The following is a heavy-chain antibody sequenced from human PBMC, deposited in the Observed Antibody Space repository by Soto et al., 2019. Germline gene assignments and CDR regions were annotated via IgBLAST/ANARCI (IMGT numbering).Heavy chain of an antibody. CDR3: ARAYYYGSGSGDY. J-gene: IGHJ4*02. Sequence: QVQLVESGGGVVQPGRSLRLSCAASGFTFSSYAMHWVRQAPGKGLEWVAVISYDGSNKYYADSVKGRFTISRDNSKNTLYLQMNSLRAEDTAVYYCARAYYYGSGSGDYWGQGTLVTVSS. CDR1: GFTFSSYA. D-gene: IGHD3-10*01. CDR2: ISYDGSNK. V-gene: IGHV3-30-3*01.